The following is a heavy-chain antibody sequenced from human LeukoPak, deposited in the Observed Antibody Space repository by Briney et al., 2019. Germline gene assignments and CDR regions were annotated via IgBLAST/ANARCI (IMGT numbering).Heavy chain of an antibody. J-gene: IGHJ4*02. CDR1: GYTFTGYY. CDR3: ARERGGNSPFDS. Sequence: ASVRVSCKTSGYTFTGYYMHWVRQAPGQGLEWMGWINPNSSVTNYAQRFQGRVTMTRDTSISAAYMELRWLTSDDTAVYYCARERGGNSPFDSWGQGTLVTVSS. CDR2: INPNSSVT. V-gene: IGHV1-2*02. D-gene: IGHD4-23*01.